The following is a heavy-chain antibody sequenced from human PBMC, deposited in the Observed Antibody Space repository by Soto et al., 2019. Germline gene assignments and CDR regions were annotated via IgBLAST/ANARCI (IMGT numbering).Heavy chain of an antibody. CDR3: ALGGYNYGRPFDF. CDR2: IYYSGN. D-gene: IGHD5-18*01. Sequence: ETLSLTCNVSGGSISNFHLSWIRQPPGKGLEWIGYIYYSGNYYNPSLTSRVSMSLDKSKNQFSLHLKSVTAADTALYFCALGGYNYGRPFDFWGQGTRVTVSS. V-gene: IGHV4-59*01. CDR1: GGSISNFH. J-gene: IGHJ4*02.